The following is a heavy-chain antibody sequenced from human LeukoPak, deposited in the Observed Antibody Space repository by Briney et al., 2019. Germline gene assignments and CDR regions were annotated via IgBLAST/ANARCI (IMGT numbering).Heavy chain of an antibody. CDR1: GFTFSSYA. CDR3: ARMIKGFGSSRANWFDP. Sequence: PGGSLRLSCAASGFTFSSYAMSWIRQPPGKGLEWIGEINHSGSTNYNPSLKSRVTISVDTSKNQFSLKLSSVTAADTAVYYCARMIKGFGSSRANWFDPWGQGTLVTVSS. CDR2: INHSGST. D-gene: IGHD3-10*01. J-gene: IGHJ5*02. V-gene: IGHV4-34*01.